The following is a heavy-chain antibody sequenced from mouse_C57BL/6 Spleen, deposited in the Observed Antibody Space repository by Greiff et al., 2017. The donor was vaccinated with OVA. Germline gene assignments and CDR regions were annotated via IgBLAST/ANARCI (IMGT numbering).Heavy chain of an antibody. V-gene: IGHV1-42*01. J-gene: IGHJ2*01. CDR3: ARINWDVGY. Sequence: EVQLQQSGPELVKPGASVKISCKASGYSFTGYYMNWVKQSPEKSLEWIGEINPSTGGTTYNQKFKAKATLTVDKSSSTAYMQLKSLSSEDSAVYYCARINWDVGYWGQGTTLTVSS. D-gene: IGHD4-1*01. CDR1: GYSFTGYY. CDR2: INPSTGGT.